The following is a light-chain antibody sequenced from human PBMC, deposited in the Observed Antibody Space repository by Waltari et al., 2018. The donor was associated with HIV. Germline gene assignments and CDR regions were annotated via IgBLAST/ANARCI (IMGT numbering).Light chain of an antibody. V-gene: IGLV1-47*01. CDR3: AAWDDSHYV. CDR2: RNN. J-gene: IGLJ1*01. Sequence: QSVLTQPPSASGTPGQRVTISCSGSSSNIGSNFVYWYHQLPGTAPKLLIYRNNQRPSVVPDRFSGSKSGTSASLAISGLRSEDEADYYCAAWDDSHYVFGTGTKVTVL. CDR1: SSNIGSNF.